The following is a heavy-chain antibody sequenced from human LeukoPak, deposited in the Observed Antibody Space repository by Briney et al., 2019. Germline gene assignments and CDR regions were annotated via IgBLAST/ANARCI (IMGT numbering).Heavy chain of an antibody. CDR2: ISGDGGST. D-gene: IGHD3-22*01. V-gene: IGHV3-43*02. Sequence: GGSLRLSCAASGFTFDDYAMHWVRQAPGKGLEWVSLISGDGGSTYYADSVKGRFTISIDNSKNSLYLQMNSLRTEDTALYYCAKIPQINYYDSSGLDGYWGQGTLVTVSS. J-gene: IGHJ4*02. CDR1: GFTFDDYA. CDR3: AKIPQINYYDSSGLDGY.